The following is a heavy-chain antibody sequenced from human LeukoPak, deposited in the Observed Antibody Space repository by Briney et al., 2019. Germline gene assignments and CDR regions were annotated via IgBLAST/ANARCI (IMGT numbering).Heavy chain of an antibody. CDR2: INPSGGST. J-gene: IGHJ5*02. D-gene: IGHD3-10*01. CDR3: ARAHTTLWFGELLTWFDP. CDR1: GYTFTSYY. Sequence: ASVKVSCKASGYTFTSYYMHWVRQAPGQGLEWMGIINPSGGSTSYAQKFQGRVTMTRDTSTSTVYMELSSLRSEDTAVYYCARAHTTLWFGELLTWFDPWGQGTPVTVSS. V-gene: IGHV1-46*01.